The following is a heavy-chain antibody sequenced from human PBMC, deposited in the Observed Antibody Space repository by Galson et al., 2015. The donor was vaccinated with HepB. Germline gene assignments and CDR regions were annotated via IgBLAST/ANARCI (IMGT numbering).Heavy chain of an antibody. Sequence: PALVKPTQTLILTCTFSGFSLSTSGMRVSWIRQPPGKALEWLARIDWDDDKFYSTSLKTRLTISKDTSKNQVVLTMTNMDPVDTATYYCARERDCSGGSCYSRYYFDYWGQGALVTVSS. CDR1: GFSLSTSGMR. CDR2: IDWDDDK. D-gene: IGHD2-15*01. CDR3: ARERDCSGGSCYSRYYFDY. J-gene: IGHJ4*02. V-gene: IGHV2-70*04.